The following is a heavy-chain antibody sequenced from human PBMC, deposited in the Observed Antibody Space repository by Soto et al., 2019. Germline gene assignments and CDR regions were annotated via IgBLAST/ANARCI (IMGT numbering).Heavy chain of an antibody. Sequence: SETLSLTCTVSGGSISSSSYYWGWIRQPPGKGLEWIGSIYYSGSTYYNPSLKSRVTISVDTSKNQFSLKLSSVTAADTAVYYCARTRHGYLGYWGQGTLVTVSS. CDR2: IYYSGST. CDR3: ARTRHGYLGY. CDR1: GGSISSSSYY. J-gene: IGHJ4*02. V-gene: IGHV4-39*01.